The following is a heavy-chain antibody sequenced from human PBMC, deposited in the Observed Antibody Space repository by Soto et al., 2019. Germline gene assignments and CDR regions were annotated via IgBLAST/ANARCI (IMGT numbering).Heavy chain of an antibody. Sequence: PSETLSLTCTVTGESISSRSYYWGWIRQPPGKGLEWIGSIYYSGSTYNNPSLRSRVSMSIDTSKDQFSLKLKSVTAADTDLYLCARQRTSVVTQAYFDVWGTGSLVTVSS. CDR1: GESISSRSYY. CDR2: IYYSGST. V-gene: IGHV4-39*01. D-gene: IGHD2-21*02. CDR3: ARQRTSVVTQAYFDV. J-gene: IGHJ4*02.